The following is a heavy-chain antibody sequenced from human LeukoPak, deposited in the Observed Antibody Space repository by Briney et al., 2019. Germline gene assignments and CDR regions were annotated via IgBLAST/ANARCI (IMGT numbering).Heavy chain of an antibody. V-gene: IGHV3-48*01. CDR3: ARAKRNGFDI. J-gene: IGHJ3*02. CDR2: ISSSGSTI. CDR1: GFIFSNFE. Sequence: GGSLRLSCVASGFIFSNFEMSWVRQAPGKGLEWVSYISSSGSTIYYADSVKGRFTISRDNAKNSLYLQMNSLRAEDTAVYYCARAKRNGFDIWGQGTMVTVSS.